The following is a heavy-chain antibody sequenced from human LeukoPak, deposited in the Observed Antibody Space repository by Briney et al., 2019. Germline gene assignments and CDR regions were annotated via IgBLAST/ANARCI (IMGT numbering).Heavy chain of an antibody. V-gene: IGHV4-30-2*01. CDR2: IYHSGST. CDR1: GGSISSGGYS. CDR3: ARLESLTMFVDY. D-gene: IGHD3-10*02. Sequence: PSQTLSLTCAVSGGSISSGGYSWSWIRQPPGKGLEWIGYIYHSGSTYYNPSLKSRVTISVDRSKNQFSLRLSSVTAADTAVYYCARLESLTMFVDYWGQGTLVTVSS. J-gene: IGHJ4*02.